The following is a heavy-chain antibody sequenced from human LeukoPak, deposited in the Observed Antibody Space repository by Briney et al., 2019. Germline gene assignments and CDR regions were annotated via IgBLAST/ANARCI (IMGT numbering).Heavy chain of an antibody. CDR3: AREWSIRGVNSYGMDV. CDR2: IYYSGST. J-gene: IGHJ6*04. CDR1: GVSISSYY. Sequence: SETLSLTCTVSGVSISSYYWSWLRQPPGKGLEWLGYIYYSGSTNYNPSLKSRVTISVDTSKNQFSLKLSSVTAADTAVYYCAREWSIRGVNSYGMDVWGKGTTVTVSS. V-gene: IGHV4-59*01. D-gene: IGHD3-10*01.